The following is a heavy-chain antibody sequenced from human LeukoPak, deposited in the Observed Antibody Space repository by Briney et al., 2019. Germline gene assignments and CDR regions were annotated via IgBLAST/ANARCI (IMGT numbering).Heavy chain of an antibody. J-gene: IGHJ3*02. CDR3: ARIRYSRGAFDI. D-gene: IGHD3-9*01. Sequence: GESLKISCKGSGYNFTSYWIGWVRQMPGKGLGWMGIIHPGDSDTRYSPSFQGQVTISADKSISTAYLQWSSLKASDTAMYYCARIRYSRGAFDIWGQGTMVTVSS. CDR2: IHPGDSDT. CDR1: GYNFTSYW. V-gene: IGHV5-51*01.